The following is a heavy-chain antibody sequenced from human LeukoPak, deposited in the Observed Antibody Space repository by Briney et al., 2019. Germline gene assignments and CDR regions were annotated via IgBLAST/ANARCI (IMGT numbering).Heavy chain of an antibody. CDR2: MSAYNDNT. CDR1: GYTFTSYG. CDR3: ARDGARVYYGSGSYSMDYYYYGMDV. D-gene: IGHD3-10*01. J-gene: IGHJ6*02. Sequence: GASVKVSCKASGYTFTSYGISGVRQSPRQGLERMGWMSAYNDNTNYAQKRQGRVTMTTDTSTSTAYMELRSLRSDDTAVYYCARDGARVYYGSGSYSMDYYYYGMDVWGQGTTVTVSS. V-gene: IGHV1-18*01.